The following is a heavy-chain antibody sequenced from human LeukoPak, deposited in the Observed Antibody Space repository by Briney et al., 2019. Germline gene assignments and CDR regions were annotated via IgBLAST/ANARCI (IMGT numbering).Heavy chain of an antibody. CDR3: TRVGYIDEGINY. CDR2: IKQDGSKK. V-gene: IGHV3-7*04. J-gene: IGHJ4*02. D-gene: IGHD5-24*01. Sequence: GGSLRLSCVASGFPFSSYWMTWVRQAPGKGLEWVANIKQDGSKKSYVDSVKGRFTISRDNAKNSLYLQMNSLRAEDTAIYYCTRVGYIDEGINYWGQGTLVTVSS. CDR1: GFPFSSYW.